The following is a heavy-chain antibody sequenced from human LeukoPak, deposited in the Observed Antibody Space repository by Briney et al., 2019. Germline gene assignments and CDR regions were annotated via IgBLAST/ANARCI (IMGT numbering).Heavy chain of an antibody. V-gene: IGHV5-10-1*01. Sequence: GESLRISCKGSGYKFTSYWINWVRQMPGKGLEWMGRIDPSDSYTMYSPSFQGHVTISADKPISTAYLQWSSLKASDSAMYYCARVLGYSYGWNYWGQGTLVTVSS. D-gene: IGHD5-18*01. CDR3: ARVLGYSYGWNY. CDR1: GYKFTSYW. J-gene: IGHJ4*02. CDR2: IDPSDSYT.